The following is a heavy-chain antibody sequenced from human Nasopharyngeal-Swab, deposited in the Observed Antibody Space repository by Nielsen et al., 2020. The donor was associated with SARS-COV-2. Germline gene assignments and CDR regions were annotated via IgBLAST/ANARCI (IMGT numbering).Heavy chain of an antibody. V-gene: IGHV3-30-3*01. Sequence: RLSCAASGFTFSSYAMHWVRQAPGKGLEWVAVISYDGSNKYYADSVKGRFTISRDNSKNTLYLQMNSLRAEDTAVYYCARVRTESSTLFDYWGQGTLVTVSS. CDR3: ARVRTESSTLFDY. CDR2: ISYDGSNK. J-gene: IGHJ4*02. CDR1: GFTFSSYA. D-gene: IGHD3/OR15-3a*01.